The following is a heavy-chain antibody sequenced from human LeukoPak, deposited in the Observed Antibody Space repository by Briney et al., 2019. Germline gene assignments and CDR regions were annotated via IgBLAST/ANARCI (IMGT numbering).Heavy chain of an antibody. V-gene: IGHV3-30-3*01. CDR1: GFTFSSYA. Sequence: GSLRLSCAASGFTFSSYAMHWVRQAPGKGLEWVAVISYDGSNKYYADSVKGRFTISRDNSKNTLYLQMNSLRAEDTAVYYCASDSPGYDSGSYFAYWGQGTLVTVSS. CDR2: ISYDGSNK. J-gene: IGHJ4*02. D-gene: IGHD2-15*01. CDR3: ASDSPGYDSGSYFAY.